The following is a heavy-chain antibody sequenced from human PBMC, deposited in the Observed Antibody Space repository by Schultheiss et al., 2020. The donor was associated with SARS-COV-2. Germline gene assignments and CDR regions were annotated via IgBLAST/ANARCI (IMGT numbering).Heavy chain of an antibody. J-gene: IGHJ5*02. D-gene: IGHD6-19*01. V-gene: IGHV4-30-4*07. CDR2: IYYSGST. CDR3: ARQDSSGWYKASWFDP. CDR1: GGSISSGGYS. Sequence: SETLSLTCAVSGGSISSGGYSWSWIRQPPGKGLEWIGYIYYSGSTYYNPSLKSRVTISVDTSKNQFSLKLSSVTAADTAVYYCARQDSSGWYKASWFDPWGQGTLVTVSS.